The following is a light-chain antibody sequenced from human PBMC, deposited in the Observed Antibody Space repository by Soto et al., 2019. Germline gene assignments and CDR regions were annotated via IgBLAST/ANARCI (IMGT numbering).Light chain of an antibody. J-gene: IGKJ4*01. V-gene: IGKV4-1*01. CDR2: WAT. Sequence: DIVITHCPDSLGVSLGERATINCKCGDSVFANSKNRNHLSWYQQKPGQPPKLLIYWATTRESGVPDRFSGSGSGTDFTLTVSGLQAEDVAIYYCHQYFRSPITFGGGTKVDIK. CDR3: HQYFRSPIT. CDR1: DSVFANSKNRNH.